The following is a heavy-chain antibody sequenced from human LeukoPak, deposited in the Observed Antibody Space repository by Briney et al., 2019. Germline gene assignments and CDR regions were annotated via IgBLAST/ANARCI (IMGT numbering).Heavy chain of an antibody. CDR2: MSGSGVNI. V-gene: IGHV3-23*01. CDR1: GFTFSSYA. D-gene: IGHD2-15*01. CDR3: AKGRGYCSDGSCYWFDY. J-gene: IGHJ4*02. Sequence: GGSLRLSCAVSGFTFSSYAMSWVRQAPGKGLEWVSTMSGSGVNIYYADSVKGRFTISRDNSKNTLYLQMNRLRAEDTAVYFCAKGRGYCSDGSCYWFDYWGQGTLVTVSS.